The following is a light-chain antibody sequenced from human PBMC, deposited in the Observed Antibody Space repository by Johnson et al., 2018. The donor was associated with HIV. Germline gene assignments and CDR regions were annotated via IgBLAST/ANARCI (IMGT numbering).Light chain of an antibody. CDR3: GTWDSSLSAYV. Sequence: QSVLTQPPSVSAAPGQKVTISCSGSSSNIGNNYVSWYQQLPRGAPKLLIYENNKRPSGIPDRFSGSKSGTSATLDITGLHSGDEADYYCGTWDSSLSAYVFGTGTKVTVL. J-gene: IGLJ1*01. CDR1: SSNIGNNY. V-gene: IGLV1-51*02. CDR2: ENN.